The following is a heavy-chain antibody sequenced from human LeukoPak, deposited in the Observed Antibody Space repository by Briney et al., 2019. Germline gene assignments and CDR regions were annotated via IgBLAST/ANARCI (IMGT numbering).Heavy chain of an antibody. Sequence: GGSLRLSCAASGFSLSSYWMAWVRQAPGKGLEWVANIKLDGSEKYYVDSVKGRFTISRDNAKKYLYLQMNSLRVEDTAVYYCARSGTYPLDYWGQGTLVTVSS. J-gene: IGHJ4*02. D-gene: IGHD1-26*01. CDR3: ARSGTYPLDY. V-gene: IGHV3-7*01. CDR2: IKLDGSEK. CDR1: GFSLSSYW.